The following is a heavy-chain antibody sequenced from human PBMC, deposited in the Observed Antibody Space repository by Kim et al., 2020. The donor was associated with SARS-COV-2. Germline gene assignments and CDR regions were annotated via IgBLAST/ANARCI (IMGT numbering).Heavy chain of an antibody. D-gene: IGHD2-2*02. Sequence: EKVRFTISRDNFKNALYLQMNNLRAEDTAVYYCARRYCTGSSCYTSWFDPWGQGTLVTVSS. V-gene: IGHV3-30*07. CDR3: ARRYCTGSSCYTSWFDP. J-gene: IGHJ5*02.